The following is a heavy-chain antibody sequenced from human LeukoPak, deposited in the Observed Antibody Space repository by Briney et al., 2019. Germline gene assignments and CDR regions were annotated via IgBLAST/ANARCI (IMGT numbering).Heavy chain of an antibody. CDR3: TRGGGYSYGSFDY. D-gene: IGHD5-18*01. CDR2: INSDGSST. CDR1: GFTFNNYW. V-gene: IGHV3-74*01. J-gene: IGHJ4*02. Sequence: GGSLRLSCAASGFTFNNYWMHWVRQAPGKGLVWVSRINSDGSSTNYADSVKGRFTISRDNAKNTLYLQMNSLRAEDTAVYYCTRGGGYSYGSFDYWGQGTLVTVSS.